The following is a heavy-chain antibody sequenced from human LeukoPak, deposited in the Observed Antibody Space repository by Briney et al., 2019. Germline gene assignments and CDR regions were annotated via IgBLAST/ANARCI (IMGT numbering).Heavy chain of an antibody. J-gene: IGHJ4*02. CDR2: IYYSGST. CDR1: GGSISSSSYY. V-gene: IGHV4-39*07. CDR3: AKTRWELLEIDN. Sequence: PSETLSLTCTVSGGSISSSSYYWGWIRQPPGKGLEWIGYIYYSGSTYYNPSLKSRVTMSVDTSKNQFSLKLSSVTAVDTAVYYCAKTRWELLEIDNWGQGTLVTVSS. D-gene: IGHD4-23*01.